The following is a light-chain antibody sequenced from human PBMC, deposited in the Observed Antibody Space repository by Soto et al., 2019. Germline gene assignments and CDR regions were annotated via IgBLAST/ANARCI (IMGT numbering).Light chain of an antibody. V-gene: IGLV2-14*03. J-gene: IGLJ2*01. CDR2: DVS. Sequence: QSALTQPASVSGSPGQSITISCTGTSSDVGGYNYVSWYQQHPGKAPKLVIYDVSNRPSGVSNRFSGSKSGNTASLTISGLQAEDEADYYCTSFTSSIAYLLFGGGTKVTVL. CDR1: SSDVGGYNY. CDR3: TSFTSSIAYLL.